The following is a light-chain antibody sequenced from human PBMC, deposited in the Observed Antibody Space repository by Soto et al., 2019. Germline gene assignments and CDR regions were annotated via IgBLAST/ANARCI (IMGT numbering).Light chain of an antibody. V-gene: IGKV3-20*01. CDR3: QQYGSPPRA. Sequence: ELVLTQSLGTLSLSPGERRSLSCTPSQSVRSNYLAWYQQKTGRAPRIIIYGAYSRATRITDSFSGSGSGTDFTLTISRLEPEDFAVYDCQQYGSPPRAVGGGTKVDIK. CDR2: GAY. CDR1: QSVRSNY. J-gene: IGKJ4*01.